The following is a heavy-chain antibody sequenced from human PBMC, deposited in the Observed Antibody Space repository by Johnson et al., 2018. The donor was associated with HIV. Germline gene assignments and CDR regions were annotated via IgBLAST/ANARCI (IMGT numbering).Heavy chain of an antibody. Sequence: VQLVESEGGLTKSAWSPRLSCAASGFTFSSNYMSWVRQAPGRGLEWVSVISGIGGDTYYADSVKGRFTISRDPSMNTLYLQINSLRTEDTALYYCAKETHYITPNDGDAFDIWGQGTMVTVSS. V-gene: IGHV3-23*04. J-gene: IGHJ3*02. D-gene: IGHD1-14*01. CDR3: AKETHYITPNDGDAFDI. CDR2: ISGIGGDT. CDR1: GFTFSSNY.